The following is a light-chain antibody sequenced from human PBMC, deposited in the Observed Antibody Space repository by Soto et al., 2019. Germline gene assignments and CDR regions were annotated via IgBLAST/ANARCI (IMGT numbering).Light chain of an antibody. J-gene: IGLJ2*01. CDR2: ANS. CDR3: QSYDDSLSVV. CDR1: SSSFGAGYD. V-gene: IGLV1-40*01. Sequence: QSVLTQPPSVSGAPGQRVTISCTGSSSSFGAGYDVHWYQQIPGTAPKLLIFANSNRPSGVPDRFSGSKSGTSASLAITGFQAEDEAAYYRQSYDDSLSVVFGGGTKLTVL.